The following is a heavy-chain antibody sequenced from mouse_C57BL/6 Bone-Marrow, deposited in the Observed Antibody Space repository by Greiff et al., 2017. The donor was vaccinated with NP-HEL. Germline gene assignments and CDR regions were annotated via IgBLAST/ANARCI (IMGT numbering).Heavy chain of an antibody. CDR3: ARLTGGYWYFDV. CDR1: GFTFSDYG. Sequence: EVKLVESGGGLVQPGGSLKLSCAASGFTFSDYGMAWVRQAPRKGPEWVAFISNLVYSIYYADTVTGRFTISSENAKNTLYLEMSSLRSEDTAMYYCARLTGGYWYFDVWGTGTTVTVSS. CDR2: ISNLVYSI. V-gene: IGHV5-15*01. D-gene: IGHD4-1*01. J-gene: IGHJ1*03.